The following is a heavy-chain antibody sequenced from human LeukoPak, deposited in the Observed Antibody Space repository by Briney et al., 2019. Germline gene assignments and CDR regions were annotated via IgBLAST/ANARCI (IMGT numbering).Heavy chain of an antibody. J-gene: IGHJ3*02. D-gene: IGHD6-19*01. V-gene: IGHV1-46*01. CDR3: ARAAVAGTFDAFDI. CDR1: GYTFTSYY. CDR2: INPSGGST. Sequence: EASVKVSCKASGYTFTSYYMHWVRQAPGQGLEWMGIINPSGGSTSYAQKFQGRVTMTTDTSTSTAYMELRSLRSDDTAVYYCARAAVAGTFDAFDIWGQGTMVTVSS.